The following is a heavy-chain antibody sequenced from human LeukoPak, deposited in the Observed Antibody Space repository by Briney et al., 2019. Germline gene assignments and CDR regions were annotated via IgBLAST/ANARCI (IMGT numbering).Heavy chain of an antibody. D-gene: IGHD3-22*01. CDR2: IYYSGST. CDR3: ARCYYDRQLDY. Sequence: SETLSLTCTVSGGSISSYYWSWIRQPPGKGLEWIGYIYYSGSTNSNPSLKSRVTISVDTSKNRFSLKLSSVTAADTAVYYCARCYYDRQLDYWGQGTLVTVSS. V-gene: IGHV4-59*01. J-gene: IGHJ4*02. CDR1: GGSISSYY.